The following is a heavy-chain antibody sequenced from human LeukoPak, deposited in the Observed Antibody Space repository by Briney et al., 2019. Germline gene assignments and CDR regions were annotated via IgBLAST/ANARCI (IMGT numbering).Heavy chain of an antibody. Sequence: PSETLSLTCTVSGGSISSSSYYWSWIRQPPGKGLEWIGEINHSGSTNYNPSLKSRVTISLDTSKKQFSLKLRSVTAADTAVYYCAARYCTYTNCLISNNWFDSWGQGTLVTVSS. CDR2: INHSGST. CDR3: AARYCTYTNCLISNNWFDS. J-gene: IGHJ5*01. CDR1: GGSISSSSYY. D-gene: IGHD2-2*01. V-gene: IGHV4-39*07.